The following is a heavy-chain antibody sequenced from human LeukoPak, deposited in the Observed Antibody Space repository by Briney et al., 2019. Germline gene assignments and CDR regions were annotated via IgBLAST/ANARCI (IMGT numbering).Heavy chain of an antibody. Sequence: NPSETLSLTCTVSGGSISNYYWSWIRQPPGKGLEWIGYIYYSGSTNYNPSLKSRVTISVDTSKNQFSLMLSSVTAADTAVYYCARDFWSGYYADYYYYMDVWGKGTTVTVSS. D-gene: IGHD3-3*01. CDR2: IYYSGST. V-gene: IGHV4-59*01. CDR1: GGSISNYY. CDR3: ARDFWSGYYADYYYYMDV. J-gene: IGHJ6*03.